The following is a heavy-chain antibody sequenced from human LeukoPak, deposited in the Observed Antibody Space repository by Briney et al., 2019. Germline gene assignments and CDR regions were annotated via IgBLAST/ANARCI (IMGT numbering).Heavy chain of an antibody. Sequence: GGSLRLSCAASGFIVRTYYINWVRQAPGKGLEWVSAISGSGGSTYYADSVKGRFTISRDNSKNTLYLQMNSLRAEDTAVYYCAKDLSYYDSSGPGYWGQGTLVTVSS. CDR1: GFIVRTYY. CDR3: AKDLSYYDSSGPGY. D-gene: IGHD3-22*01. V-gene: IGHV3-23*01. CDR2: ISGSGGST. J-gene: IGHJ4*02.